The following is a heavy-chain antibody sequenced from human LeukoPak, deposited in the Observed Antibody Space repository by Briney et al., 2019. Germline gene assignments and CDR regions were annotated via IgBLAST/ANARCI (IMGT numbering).Heavy chain of an antibody. J-gene: IGHJ6*02. CDR2: ISGSGGST. CDR1: GFTFSSYA. CDR3: AKAPGVYYYYGMDV. Sequence: GGSLRLSCAASGFTFSSYAMSWVRQAPGKGLEWVPAISGSGGSTFYADSVKGRFTISRDNSKNTLYLQMDSLRAEDTAVYYCAKAPGVYYYYGMDVWGQGTTVTVSS. V-gene: IGHV3-23*01.